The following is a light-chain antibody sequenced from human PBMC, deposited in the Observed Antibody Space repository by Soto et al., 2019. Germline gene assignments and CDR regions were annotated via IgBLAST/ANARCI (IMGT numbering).Light chain of an antibody. V-gene: IGKV1-5*03. CDR2: KAS. J-gene: IGKJ4*01. Sequence: DIQMTQSPSTLSASEGDRVTITCRASQSINNWLAWYQQKPGKAPKLLISKASNLKSGVRSRFSGTGSGTEFTLTISSLQPDDFASYYCQQYDSYPFTFGGGTKVEI. CDR1: QSINNW. CDR3: QQYDSYPFT.